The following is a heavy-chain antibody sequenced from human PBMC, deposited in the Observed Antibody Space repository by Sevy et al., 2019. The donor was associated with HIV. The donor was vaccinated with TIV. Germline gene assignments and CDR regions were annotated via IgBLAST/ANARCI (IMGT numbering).Heavy chain of an antibody. CDR2: INPNSGGT. Sequence: ASVKVSCKASGYTFTGYYMHWVRQAPGQGLEWMGRINPNSGGTNYAQKFQGRVTMTRDTSISTAYMELSRLRSDDTAVYYSARTSSEYGMDVWGQGTTVSVSS. D-gene: IGHD2-2*01. J-gene: IGHJ6*02. V-gene: IGHV1-2*06. CDR3: ARTSSEYGMDV. CDR1: GYTFTGYY.